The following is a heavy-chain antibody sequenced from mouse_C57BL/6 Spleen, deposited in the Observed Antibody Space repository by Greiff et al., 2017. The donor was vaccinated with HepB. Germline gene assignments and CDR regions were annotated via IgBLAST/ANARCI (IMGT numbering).Heavy chain of an antibody. D-gene: IGHD2-4*01. CDR3: AKIYYDPENY. J-gene: IGHJ4*01. Sequence: VKLQQSGAELAKPGASVKLSCKASGYTFTSYRMHWVKQRLGRGLEWIGYSNPSSGYTKYNQKFKDKATLTAEKSSSTAYMQLSSLTYEDSAVYYCAKIYYDPENYWGQGTSVTVSS. V-gene: IGHV1-7*01. CDR1: GYTFTSYR. CDR2: SNPSSGYT.